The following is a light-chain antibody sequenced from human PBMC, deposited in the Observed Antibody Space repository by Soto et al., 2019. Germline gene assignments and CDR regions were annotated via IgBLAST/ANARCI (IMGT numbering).Light chain of an antibody. CDR1: QSIDSW. Sequence: DIQMTQSPSTLSASVGDRVTITCGASQSIDSWLAWYQQKPGKAPNLLIYKASTLEVGVPSRFTGSGSGTEFTLTIRRLKPYDFASYYCQQYRSYWRXGLGTKVDIK. CDR3: QQYRSYWR. J-gene: IGKJ1*01. CDR2: KAS. V-gene: IGKV1-5*03.